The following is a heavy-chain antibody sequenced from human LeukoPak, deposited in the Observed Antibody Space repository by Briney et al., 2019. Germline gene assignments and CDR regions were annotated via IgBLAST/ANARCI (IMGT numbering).Heavy chain of an antibody. CDR3: ARDYYDYVWGSYPIFDY. V-gene: IGHV1-46*01. D-gene: IGHD3-16*02. CDR1: GYTFTSYY. CDR2: INPSGGST. J-gene: IGHJ4*02. Sequence: ASVKVSCKASGYTFTSYYMHWVRQAPGQGLEWMGIINPSGGSTSYAQKFQGRVTMTRDTSISTAYMELSRLRSDDTAVYYCARDYYDYVWGSYPIFDYWGQGTLVTVSS.